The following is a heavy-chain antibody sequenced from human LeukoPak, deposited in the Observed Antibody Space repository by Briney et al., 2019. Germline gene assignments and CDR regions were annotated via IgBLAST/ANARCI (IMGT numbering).Heavy chain of an antibody. CDR3: AKGTRSSPNDAADI. CDR1: GFTFSAYA. CDR2: IGSDNKP. V-gene: IGHV3-23*05. Sequence: VGSLRLSCEASGFTFSAYAMTWVRQAPGQGLEWVSSIGSDNKPHYSESVKGRFAISRDNSKNTLYLQMNSLRAEDTAVYYCAKGTRSSPNDAADIWGQGTLVTVSS. D-gene: IGHD1-26*01. J-gene: IGHJ3*02.